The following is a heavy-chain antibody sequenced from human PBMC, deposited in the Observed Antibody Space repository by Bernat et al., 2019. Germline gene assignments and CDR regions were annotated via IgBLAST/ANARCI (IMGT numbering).Heavy chain of an antibody. Sequence: QVQLQESGPGLVKPSQTLSLTCTVSCGSISSGDYYWSWIRQPPGKGLEWIGYIYYSGSTYYNPSLKSRVTISVDTSKNQFYLKLSSVNAADTAVYYCDRVFRPGYSSSWYTLEGNALFGEYFQHWGQGTLVTVSS. CDR1: CGSISSGDYY. D-gene: IGHD6-13*01. V-gene: IGHV4-30-4*01. CDR3: DRVFRPGYSSSWYTLEGNALFGEYFQH. CDR2: IYYSGST. J-gene: IGHJ1*01.